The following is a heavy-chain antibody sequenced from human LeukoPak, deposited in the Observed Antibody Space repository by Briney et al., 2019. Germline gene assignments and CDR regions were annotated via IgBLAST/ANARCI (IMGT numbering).Heavy chain of an antibody. D-gene: IGHD6-19*01. CDR2: IWYDGSNK. V-gene: IGHV3-33*01. CDR1: GFTFSSHG. J-gene: IGHJ4*02. Sequence: SGGSLRLSCATSGFTFSSHGMHWVRQAPGKGLEWVAVIWYDGSNKYFAVSVKGRFTISRDNSKNTLYLQMSSLRAEDTAVYYCARVGYSSGWFPVDYWGQGTLVTVSS. CDR3: ARVGYSSGWFPVDY.